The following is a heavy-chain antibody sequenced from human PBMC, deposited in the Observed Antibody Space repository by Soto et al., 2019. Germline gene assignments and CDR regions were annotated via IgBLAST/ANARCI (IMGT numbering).Heavy chain of an antibody. V-gene: IGHV3-23*01. CDR3: AKDKKEYSGYDRFDY. J-gene: IGHJ4*02. CDR2: ISGSGGST. D-gene: IGHD5-12*01. CDR1: GFTFSSHA. Sequence: GGSLRLSCAATGFTFSSHAMRWVRQAPEKWLEWVSAISGSGGSTYYADSVKGRFTISRDNSKNTLYLQMNSLRAEDTAVYYCAKDKKEYSGYDRFDYWGQGTLVTVSS.